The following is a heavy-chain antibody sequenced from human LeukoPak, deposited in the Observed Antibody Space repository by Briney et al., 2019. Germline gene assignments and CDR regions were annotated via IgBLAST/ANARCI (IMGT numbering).Heavy chain of an antibody. CDR1: GASISNVDFY. CDR3: ARRWGSWPNFDY. J-gene: IGHJ4*02. CDR2: IYYSGST. Sequence: SETLSLTCTVSGASISNVDFYWTWIRQPPGKGLEWIGYIYYSGSTNYNPSLKSRVTISVDTSKNQFSLRLSSVTAADTAVYYCARRWGSWPNFDYWGQGTLVTVSS. D-gene: IGHD6-13*01. V-gene: IGHV4-61*08.